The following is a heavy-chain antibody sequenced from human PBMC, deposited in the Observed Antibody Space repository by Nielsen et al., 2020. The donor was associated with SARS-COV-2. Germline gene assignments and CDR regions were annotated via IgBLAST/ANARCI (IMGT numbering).Heavy chain of an antibody. CDR3: AKGPRITMIVVEYYYFDY. D-gene: IGHD3-22*01. CDR1: GFTFDDYA. V-gene: IGHV3-9*01. Sequence: GGSLRLSCAASGFTFDDYAMHWVRQAPGKGLEWVSGISWNSGSIGYADSVKGRFTISRDNAKNSLYLQMNSLRAEDTALYYCAKGPRITMIVVEYYYFDYWGQGTLVTVS. CDR2: ISWNSGSI. J-gene: IGHJ4*02.